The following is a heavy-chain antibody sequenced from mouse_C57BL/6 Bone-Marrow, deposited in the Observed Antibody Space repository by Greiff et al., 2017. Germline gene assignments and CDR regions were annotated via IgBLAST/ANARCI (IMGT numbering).Heavy chain of an antibody. D-gene: IGHD4-1*01. CDR1: GFTFSDYG. V-gene: IGHV5-17*01. CDR2: ISSGSSTI. J-gene: IGHJ3*01. Sequence: EVQLVESGGGLVKPGGSLKLSCAASGFTFSDYGMHWVRQAPEKGLEWVAYISSGSSTIYYADTVKGRFTISRDNAKNTLFLQMTSLRSEDTAMFYGARRLGRDWFAYWGQGTLVTVSA. CDR3: ARRLGRDWFAY.